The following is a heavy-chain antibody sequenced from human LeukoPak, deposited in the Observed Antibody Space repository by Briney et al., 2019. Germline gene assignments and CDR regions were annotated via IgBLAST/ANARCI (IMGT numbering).Heavy chain of an antibody. J-gene: IGHJ4*02. CDR1: GGSFSGYY. CDR2: INHSGST. D-gene: IGHD2-15*01. V-gene: IGHV4-34*01. Sequence: SETLSLTCAVYGGSFSGYYWSWIRQPPGKGLEWIGEINHSGSTNYNPSLKSRVTISVDKSKNQFSLKLSSVTDADTAVYYCARDFRYCSGGSCRPYFDYWGQGTLVTVSS. CDR3: ARDFRYCSGGSCRPYFDY.